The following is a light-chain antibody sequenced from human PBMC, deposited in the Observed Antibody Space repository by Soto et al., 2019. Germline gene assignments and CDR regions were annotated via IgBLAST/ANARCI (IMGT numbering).Light chain of an antibody. Sequence: DIQMTQSPSSLSASVGDRVTITCRASQGIYNHLAWYQQRPGKVPNVLIYAASTLQSGVPSRFSGSGSGTDFTLTISSLQPVDVATYYCQKYNSAPFTFGQGTKLEIK. CDR3: QKYNSAPFT. CDR2: AAS. V-gene: IGKV1-27*01. CDR1: QGIYNH. J-gene: IGKJ2*01.